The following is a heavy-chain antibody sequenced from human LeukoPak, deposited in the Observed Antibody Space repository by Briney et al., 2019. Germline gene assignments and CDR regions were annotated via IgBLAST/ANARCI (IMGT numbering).Heavy chain of an antibody. CDR2: INHSGST. CDR3: ARGGVTYSSGAADFDY. V-gene: IGHV4-34*01. Sequence: SETLSLTCAVYGGSFSGDYWSWIRQPPGKGLEWIGEINHSGSTNYNPSLKSRVTISVDTSKNQFSLKLSSVTAADTAVYYCARGGVTYSSGAADFDYWGQGTLVTVSS. CDR1: GGSFSGDY. J-gene: IGHJ4*02. D-gene: IGHD2-15*01.